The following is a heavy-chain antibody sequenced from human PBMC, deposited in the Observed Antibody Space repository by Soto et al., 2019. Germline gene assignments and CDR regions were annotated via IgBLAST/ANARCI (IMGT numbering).Heavy chain of an antibody. J-gene: IGHJ6*02. D-gene: IGHD3-10*01. CDR1: GGTFSSYA. V-gene: IGHV1-69*12. CDR3: AREGVGEPNYYYYGMDV. Sequence: QVQLVQSGAEVKKPGSSVKVSCKASGGTFSSYAISWVRQAPGQGLEWMGGIIPIFGTANYAQKFLGRVTITADESTSTAYMELSSLRSEDTAVYYCAREGVGEPNYYYYGMDVWGQGTTVTVSS. CDR2: IIPIFGTA.